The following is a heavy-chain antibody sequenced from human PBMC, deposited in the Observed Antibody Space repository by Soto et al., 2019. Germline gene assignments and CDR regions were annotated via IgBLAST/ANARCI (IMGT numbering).Heavy chain of an antibody. CDR1: GFTFSSYG. V-gene: IGHV3-30*18. J-gene: IGHJ4*02. D-gene: IGHD6-19*01. CDR2: ISYDGSTK. CDR3: AKGHSSGWYYFDY. Sequence: QMQLVESGGGVVQPGRSLRLSCAASGFTFSSYGMHWVRQAPGKGLEWVAVISYDGSTKYYPDSVKGRFTISRDNSKNTLYLQMNSLRAEDTAVHYCAKGHSSGWYYFDYWGQRTLVTVSS.